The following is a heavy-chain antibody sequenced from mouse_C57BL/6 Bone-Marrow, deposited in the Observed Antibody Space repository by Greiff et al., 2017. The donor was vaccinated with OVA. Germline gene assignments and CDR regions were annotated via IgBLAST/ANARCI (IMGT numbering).Heavy chain of an antibody. V-gene: IGHV7-3*01. CDR1: GFTLTDYY. J-gene: IGHJ2*01. CDR2: IRNKANGYTT. D-gene: IGHD2-1*01. CDR3: ARSLYGNYDFDY. Sequence: EVQVVESGGGLVQPGGSLSLSCAASGFTLTDYYMSWVRQPPGKALEWWGFIRNKANGYTTEYSASVKGRFTISRDNSQSILYLQMNALRAEDRATYYCARSLYGNYDFDYWGQGTTLTVSS.